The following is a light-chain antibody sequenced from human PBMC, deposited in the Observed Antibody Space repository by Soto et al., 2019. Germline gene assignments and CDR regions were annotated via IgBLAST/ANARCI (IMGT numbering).Light chain of an antibody. Sequence: QPVLTQPASVSGSPGQSITISCTGTSSDVGGYNYVSWYQQHPGKAPKLMIYDVSNRPSGVSNRFSGSKSGNTASLTISGLQAEDEADYYCSSYTSSSTFVVFGGGTKLTVL. CDR3: SSYTSSSTFVV. CDR2: DVS. J-gene: IGLJ2*01. CDR1: SSDVGGYNY. V-gene: IGLV2-14*01.